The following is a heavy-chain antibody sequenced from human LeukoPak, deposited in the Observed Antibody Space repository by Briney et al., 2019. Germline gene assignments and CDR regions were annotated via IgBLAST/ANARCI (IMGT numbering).Heavy chain of an antibody. CDR2: ISSNGGST. CDR3: ARDRYYDSSGPIDY. J-gene: IGHJ4*02. CDR1: GFTSSNHA. D-gene: IGHD3-22*01. Sequence: PGGSLRLSCAASGFTSSNHATHWVRQAPGKGLEYVSAISSNGGSTYYANSVKGRFTISRDNSKNTLYLQMDSLRAEDMAVYYCARDRYYDSSGPIDYWGQGTLVTVSS. V-gene: IGHV3-64*01.